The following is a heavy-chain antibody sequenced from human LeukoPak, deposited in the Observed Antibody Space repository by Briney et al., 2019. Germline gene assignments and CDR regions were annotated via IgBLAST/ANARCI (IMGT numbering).Heavy chain of an antibody. CDR2: ISGSGGIT. Sequence: LSGGSLRLSCAASGFPFSSYAMSWVRQAPGKGLEWVSAISGSGGITYYADSVKGRFTISRDNSKNTLYLQMNSLRAEDTAVYYCAPHYYCSGGSCYSGLDYWGQGTLVTVSS. D-gene: IGHD2-15*01. CDR3: APHYYCSGGSCYSGLDY. V-gene: IGHV3-23*01. J-gene: IGHJ4*02. CDR1: GFPFSSYA.